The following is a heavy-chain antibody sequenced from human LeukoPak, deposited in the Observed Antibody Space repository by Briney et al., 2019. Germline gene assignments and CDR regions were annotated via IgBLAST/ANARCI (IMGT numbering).Heavy chain of an antibody. V-gene: IGHV1-18*01. CDR3: ARDRYCSGGSCYSTGDY. CDR2: ISAYNGNT. D-gene: IGHD2-15*01. J-gene: IGHJ4*02. CDR1: GYTFTSYG. Sequence: ASVKVSCKASGYTFTSYGISWVRQAPGQGLEWMGWISAYNGNTNYAQKLQGRVTITTDTSTRTAYMELSSLRSDDTAVYYCARDRYCSGGSCYSTGDYWGQGTLVTVSS.